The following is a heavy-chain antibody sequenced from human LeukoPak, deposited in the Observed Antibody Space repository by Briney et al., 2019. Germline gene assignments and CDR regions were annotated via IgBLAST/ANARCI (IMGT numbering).Heavy chain of an antibody. J-gene: IGHJ4*02. CDR2: ISGSGGST. Sequence: PGGSLRLSCAASGFTFSSYAMSWVRQAPGKGLEWVPAISGSGGSTYYADSVKGRYTISRDNSKNTLYLQMNSLRAEDTAVYYCAKEGYYYDSSGYYSFFDYWGQGTLVTVSS. D-gene: IGHD3-22*01. V-gene: IGHV3-23*01. CDR1: GFTFSSYA. CDR3: AKEGYYYDSSGYYSFFDY.